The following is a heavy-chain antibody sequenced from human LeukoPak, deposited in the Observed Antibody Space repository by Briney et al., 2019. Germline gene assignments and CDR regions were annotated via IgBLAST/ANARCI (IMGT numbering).Heavy chain of an antibody. J-gene: IGHJ3*02. V-gene: IGHV1-69*01. Sequence: SVNLSCKASGGSFSSYGISWVRQDPGQGLEWMGGIIPIFCTANYAQQFQGRVRITADESTSTAYLELSSLRSENTAVYNWARVKGLDDAFDIWGQGTMVTVSS. CDR1: GGSFSSYG. CDR2: IIPIFCTA. CDR3: ARVKGLDDAFDI.